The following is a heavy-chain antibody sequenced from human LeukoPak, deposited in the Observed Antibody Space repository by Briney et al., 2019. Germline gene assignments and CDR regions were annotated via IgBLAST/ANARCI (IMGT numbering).Heavy chain of an antibody. CDR3: ARRAGAYSHPYDY. CDR2: IYSGGNT. J-gene: IGHJ4*02. Sequence: GGSLRLSCTVSGFTVSGNSMSWVRQAPGKGLEWVSFIYSGGNTHYSDSVKGRFTISRDNSKNTLYLQMNSLRVEDTAVYYCARRAGAYSHPYDYWGQGTLVTVSS. CDR1: GFTVSGNS. V-gene: IGHV3-53*01. D-gene: IGHD4/OR15-4a*01.